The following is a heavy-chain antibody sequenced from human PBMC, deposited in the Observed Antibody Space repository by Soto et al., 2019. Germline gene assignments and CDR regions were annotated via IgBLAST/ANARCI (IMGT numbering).Heavy chain of an antibody. D-gene: IGHD4-17*01. Sequence: GASVKVSCKASGYTFTGYAMHWVRQAPGQRLEWMGWMNPNSGNTGYAQKFQGRVTMTRNTSISTAYMELSSLRSEDTAVYYCARTLYGDNVDYWGQGTLVTVSS. CDR1: GYTFTGYA. V-gene: IGHV1-8*02. CDR2: MNPNSGNT. CDR3: ARTLYGDNVDY. J-gene: IGHJ4*02.